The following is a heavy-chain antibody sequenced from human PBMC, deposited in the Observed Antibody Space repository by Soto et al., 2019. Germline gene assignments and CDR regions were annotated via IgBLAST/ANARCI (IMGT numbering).Heavy chain of an antibody. V-gene: IGHV4-39*01. CDR3: ARGVTMVRGVIHTPYFDY. Sequence: SESLSLTCTVSGGSISSSSYYWGWIRQPPGKGLEWIGSIYYSGSTYYNPSLKSRVTISVDTSKNQFSLKLSSVTAADTAVYYCARGVTMVRGVIHTPYFDYWGPGTLVTVS. CDR1: GGSISSSSYY. D-gene: IGHD3-10*01. CDR2: IYYSGST. J-gene: IGHJ4*02.